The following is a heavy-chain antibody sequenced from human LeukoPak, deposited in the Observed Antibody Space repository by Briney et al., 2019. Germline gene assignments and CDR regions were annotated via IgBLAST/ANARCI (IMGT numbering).Heavy chain of an antibody. D-gene: IGHD3-9*01. CDR1: AFIFTSEA. Sequence: PGGSLRLSCVASAFIFTSEAMSWVRQAPGKRLEWVSAISGSGASIYYADSVKGRFTISRDNSKNTLYLQMNSLRAEDTAVYYCAKMQAEYVMLTGYRALCDYWGQGALVTVSS. J-gene: IGHJ4*02. CDR3: AKMQAEYVMLTGYRALCDY. CDR2: ISGSGASI. V-gene: IGHV3-23*01.